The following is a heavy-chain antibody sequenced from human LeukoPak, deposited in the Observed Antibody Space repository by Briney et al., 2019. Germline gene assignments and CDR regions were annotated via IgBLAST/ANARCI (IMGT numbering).Heavy chain of an antibody. J-gene: IGHJ6*02. D-gene: IGHD2-2*02. Sequence: GGSLRLSCAASGFTFSSYAMSWVRQAPGKGLEWVANIKQDGSEKYYVDSVKGRFTISRDNAKNSLYLQMNSLRAEDTAVYYCARDTVVPAAIYYYYYGMDVWGQGTTVTVSS. CDR2: IKQDGSEK. CDR3: ARDTVVPAAIYYYYYGMDV. V-gene: IGHV3-7*01. CDR1: GFTFSSYA.